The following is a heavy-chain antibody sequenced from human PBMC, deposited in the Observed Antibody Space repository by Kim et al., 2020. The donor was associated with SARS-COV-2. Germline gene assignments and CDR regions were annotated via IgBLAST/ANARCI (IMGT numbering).Heavy chain of an antibody. CDR3: ARRYGELPRAGYYYYYMDV. Sequence: GGSLRLSCAASGFTFSSYWMSWVRQAPGKGLEWVANIKQDGSEKYYVDSVKGRFTISRDNAKNSLYLQMNSLRAEDTAVYYCARRYGELPRAGYYYYYMDVWGKGTTVTVSS. D-gene: IGHD1-26*01. V-gene: IGHV3-7*01. CDR1: GFTFSSYW. J-gene: IGHJ6*03. CDR2: IKQDGSEK.